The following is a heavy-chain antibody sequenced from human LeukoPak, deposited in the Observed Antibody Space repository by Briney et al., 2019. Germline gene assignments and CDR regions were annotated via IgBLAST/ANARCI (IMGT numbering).Heavy chain of an antibody. V-gene: IGHV4-59*01. CDR2: ISDRGST. Sequence: PSETLSLTCNVSGGSISGYYWTWIRQPPGKALESIGYISDRGSTYYSPSLKSRATISADTSKNQISLKLTSVTAADTAVYYCARDVCSGGTCYLDYWGRGTLVSVSS. J-gene: IGHJ4*02. D-gene: IGHD2-15*01. CDR3: ARDVCSGGTCYLDY. CDR1: GGSISGYY.